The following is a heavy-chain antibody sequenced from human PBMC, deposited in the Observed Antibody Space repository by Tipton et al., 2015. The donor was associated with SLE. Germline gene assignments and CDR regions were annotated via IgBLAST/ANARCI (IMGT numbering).Heavy chain of an antibody. J-gene: IGHJ4*02. D-gene: IGHD6-13*01. Sequence: TLSLTCAVSGYSIGSGFYWGWIRQPPGKGLEWIGNIYHSGSTYYNPSLARRVTISVDTPKNQFSLKRTSVTAADTAVYYCARGLQDAGAGTCDYWGQGALVIVSS. CDR2: IYHSGST. V-gene: IGHV4-38-2*01. CDR3: ARGLQDAGAGTCDY. CDR1: GYSIGSGFY.